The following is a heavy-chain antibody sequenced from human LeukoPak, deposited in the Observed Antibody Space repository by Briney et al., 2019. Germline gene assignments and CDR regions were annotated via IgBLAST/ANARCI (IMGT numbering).Heavy chain of an antibody. D-gene: IGHD2-2*01. J-gene: IGHJ3*02. CDR3: AGATSREAFDI. Sequence: SETLSLTCTVSGGSISDHYWSWIRQPPGKGLEWIGYIYYSGSTNYTPSLKSRVTISINTSKNQFSLRLSSVTAADTAVYYCAGATSREAFDIWGQGTRVTVSS. CDR2: IYYSGST. V-gene: IGHV4-59*11. CDR1: GGSISDHY.